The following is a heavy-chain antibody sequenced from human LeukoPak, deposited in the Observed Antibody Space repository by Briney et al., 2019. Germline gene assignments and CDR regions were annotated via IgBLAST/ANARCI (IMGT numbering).Heavy chain of an antibody. CDR1: GFTFGGSA. CDR3: AKIDSPRVVWRAPFDY. V-gene: IGHV3-23*01. CDR2: ISGAGRET. Sequence: QSGGSLRLSCEASGFTFGGSAMSWVRQAPGKGLEWISDISGAGRETYYADSVKGRFTISRDNSKNTLYLQLNSLGAEDTAVYFCAKIDSPRVVWRAPFDYWGQGTLVTVSS. J-gene: IGHJ4*02. D-gene: IGHD3-9*01.